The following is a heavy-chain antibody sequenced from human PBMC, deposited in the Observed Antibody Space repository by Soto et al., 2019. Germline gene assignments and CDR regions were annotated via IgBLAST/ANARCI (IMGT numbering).Heavy chain of an antibody. V-gene: IGHV1-18*04. CDR3: AKDLQYVDYVPLHFYGMDV. D-gene: IGHD4-17*01. CDR1: GYTFTSYG. CDR2: ISAYNGNT. J-gene: IGHJ6*02. Sequence: QVQLVQSGAEVKKPGASVKVSCKASGYTFTSYGISWVRQAPGQGLEWMGWISAYNGNTNYAQKLQGRVTMTTDTSTSTAYMELRSLRSDDTAVYYCAKDLQYVDYVPLHFYGMDVWGQGTTVTVSS.